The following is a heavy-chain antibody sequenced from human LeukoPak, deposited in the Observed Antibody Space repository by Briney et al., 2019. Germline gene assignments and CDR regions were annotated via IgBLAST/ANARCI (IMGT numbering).Heavy chain of an antibody. Sequence: GGSLRLSCAAYGFTFSSYAMTWVRQAPGKGLEWVSSINNSGTDTYYEDSVKGRFTISRDNSKNTLFLHINSLSAEDTAVYYCAAAVNTGRAEHYWGQGTLVTVSS. D-gene: IGHD4-17*01. V-gene: IGHV3-23*01. CDR2: INNSGTDT. CDR3: AAAVNTGRAEHY. J-gene: IGHJ4*02. CDR1: GFTFSSYA.